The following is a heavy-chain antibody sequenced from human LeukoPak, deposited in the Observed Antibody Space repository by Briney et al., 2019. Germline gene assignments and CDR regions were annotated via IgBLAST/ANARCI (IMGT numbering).Heavy chain of an antibody. CDR1: GYTFTGYY. J-gene: IGHJ4*02. D-gene: IGHD3-10*01. V-gene: IGHV1-2*02. CDR2: INPNSGGT. Sequence: APVKVSCKASGYTFTGYYMHWVRQAPGQGLEWMGWINPNSGGTNYAQKFQGRVTMTRDTSISTAYMELSRLRSDDTAVYYCARDLTMVRGTLGYWGQGTLVTVSS. CDR3: ARDLTMVRGTLGY.